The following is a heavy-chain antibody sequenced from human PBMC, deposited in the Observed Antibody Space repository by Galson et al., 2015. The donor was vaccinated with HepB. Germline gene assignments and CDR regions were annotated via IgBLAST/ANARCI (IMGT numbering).Heavy chain of an antibody. CDR1: GCTFTGYY. V-gene: IGHV1-2*04. Sequence: SVKVSCKASGCTFTGYYMHWVRQAPGQGLEWMGWINPNSGGTNYAQKFQGWVTMTRDTSISTAYMELSRLRSDDTAVYYCASVVTVTTGDDYYGMDVWGQGSTVTASS. J-gene: IGHJ6*02. CDR2: INPNSGGT. D-gene: IGHD4-17*01. CDR3: ASVVTVTTGDDYYGMDV.